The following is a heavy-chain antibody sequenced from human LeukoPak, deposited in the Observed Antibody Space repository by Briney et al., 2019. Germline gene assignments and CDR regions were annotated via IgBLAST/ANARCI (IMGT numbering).Heavy chain of an antibody. CDR2: ISGYDGNR. J-gene: IGHJ4*02. CDR1: XYSVTSHG. D-gene: IGHD3-16*01. CDR3: ARGWGSYSAY. Sequence: GASVXXSCKXSXYSVTSHGISWVRQAPGQGLEWMGWISGYDGNRKYAQKVQGRVTMTTDTSTSTAYMELRSLRSDDTAVYFCARGWGSYSAYWGQGTPVTVSS. V-gene: IGHV1-18*01.